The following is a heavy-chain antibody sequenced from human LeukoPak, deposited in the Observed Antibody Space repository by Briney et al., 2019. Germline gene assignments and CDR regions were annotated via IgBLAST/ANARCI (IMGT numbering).Heavy chain of an antibody. Sequence: GASVTVSCKASGYTFTSYYMHWVRQAPGQGLEWMGIINPSGGSTSYAQKFQGRVTMTRDTSTSTVYMELSSLRSEDTAVYYCARGGLIAARPDPFDPWGQGTLVTVSS. D-gene: IGHD6-6*01. CDR2: INPSGGST. V-gene: IGHV1-46*01. CDR1: GYTFTSYY. CDR3: ARGGLIAARPDPFDP. J-gene: IGHJ5*02.